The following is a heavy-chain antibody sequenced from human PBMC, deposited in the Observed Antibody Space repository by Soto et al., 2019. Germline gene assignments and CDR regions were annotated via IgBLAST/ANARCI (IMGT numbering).Heavy chain of an antibody. V-gene: IGHV4-4*07. J-gene: IGHJ5*02. CDR2: VDRSGAT. Sequence: SETLSLTCTVSGGSISSDYWSWIRLSAGTGLEWIGRVDRSGATYNPSLKSRVSMSMDTSTNQISLNLRSVTAADTAIYYCAGDFKFISDDLAAMRRYIDTWGPGTLVTVSS. CDR3: AGDFKFISDDLAAMRRYIDT. CDR1: GGSISSDY. D-gene: IGHD5-12*01.